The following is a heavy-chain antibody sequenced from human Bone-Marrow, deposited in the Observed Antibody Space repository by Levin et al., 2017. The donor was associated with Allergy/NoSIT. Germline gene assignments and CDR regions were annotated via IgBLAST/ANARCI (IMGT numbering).Heavy chain of an antibody. CDR1: GFTFDDYA. CDR3: AKESLRFLEWLSNDAFDI. J-gene: IGHJ3*02. Sequence: LSLTCAASGFTFDDYAMHWVRQAPGKGLEWVSGISWNSGSIGYADSVKGRFTISRDNAKNSLYLQMNSLRAEDTALYYCAKESLRFLEWLSNDAFDIWGQGTMVTVSS. V-gene: IGHV3-9*01. D-gene: IGHD3-3*01. CDR2: ISWNSGSI.